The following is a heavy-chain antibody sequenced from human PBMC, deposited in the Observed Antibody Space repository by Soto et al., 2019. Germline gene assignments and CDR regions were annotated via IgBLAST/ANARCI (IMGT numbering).Heavy chain of an antibody. Sequence: ASVKVSCKASGYTFTSYAMHWVRQAPGQRLEWMGWINAGNGNTKYSQKFQGRVTITRDTSASTAYMELSSLRSEDTAVYYCARDRTEELWLGQYGMDVWGQGTTVTVSS. V-gene: IGHV1-3*01. D-gene: IGHD5-18*01. CDR1: GYTFTSYA. CDR3: ARDRTEELWLGQYGMDV. CDR2: INAGNGNT. J-gene: IGHJ6*02.